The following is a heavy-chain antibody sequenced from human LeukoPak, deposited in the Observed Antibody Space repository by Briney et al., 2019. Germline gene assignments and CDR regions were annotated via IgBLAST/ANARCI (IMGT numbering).Heavy chain of an antibody. CDR2: ILYDGRNK. CDR1: GFTFGDYG. CDR3: AKDLMKTGYCSGASSFGRTD. V-gene: IGHV3-30*18. Sequence: GRSLRLSCTTSGFTFGDYGLNWVRQAPGKGLEWVAVILYDGRNKYYGDSVEGRFTISRDNSKNTVYLEMNSLRAEDTAVYYCAKDLMKTGYCSGASSFGRTDWGQGTLVTVSS. J-gene: IGHJ4*02. D-gene: IGHD2-15*01.